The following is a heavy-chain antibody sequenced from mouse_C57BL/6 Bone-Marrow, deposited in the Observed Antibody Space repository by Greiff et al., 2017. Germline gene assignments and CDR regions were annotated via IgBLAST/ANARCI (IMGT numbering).Heavy chain of an antibody. J-gene: IGHJ2*01. CDR1: GFTFSNYW. Sequence: EVHLVESGGGLVQPGGSMKLSCVASGFTFSNYWMNWVRQSPEKGLEWVAQIRLKSDNYATHYAESVKGRFTISRDDSKSSVYLQMNNLRAEDTGIYYCTGSTVVALDYWGQGTTLTVSS. CDR3: TGSTVVALDY. V-gene: IGHV6-3*01. D-gene: IGHD1-1*01. CDR2: IRLKSDNYAT.